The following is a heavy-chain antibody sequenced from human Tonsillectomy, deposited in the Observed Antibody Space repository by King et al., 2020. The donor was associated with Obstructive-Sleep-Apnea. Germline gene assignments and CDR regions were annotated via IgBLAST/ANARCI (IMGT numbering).Heavy chain of an antibody. Sequence: VQLVESGGGVVQPGGSLRLSCAASGFIFSNYAMHWVRQAPGKGLEWVAFIRYDGSNKYYADSVKGRFTISRDNSKNTLYLQMNSLRTEDTAVYYCAKETSSVAYWGQGTLVPVSS. D-gene: IGHD2-15*01. J-gene: IGHJ4*02. CDR2: IRYDGSNK. CDR3: AKETSSVAY. CDR1: GFIFSNYA. V-gene: IGHV3-30*02.